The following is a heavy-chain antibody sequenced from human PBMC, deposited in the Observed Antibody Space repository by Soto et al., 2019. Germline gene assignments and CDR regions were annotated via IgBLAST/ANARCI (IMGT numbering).Heavy chain of an antibody. J-gene: IGHJ6*02. CDR2: TYDTGISGYTPST. Sequence: PWANLSLTCTVSGGSITSSYWSWIRRPPGKGLEWIAYTYDTGISGYTPSTSYNPSLTSRVTMSVDTSKRQFSLKLTSVTAADTAVYYCARGEDAFFYYGLDVWGQGITVTVSS. CDR1: GGSITSSY. CDR3: ARGEDAFFYYGLDV. V-gene: IGHV4-59*01.